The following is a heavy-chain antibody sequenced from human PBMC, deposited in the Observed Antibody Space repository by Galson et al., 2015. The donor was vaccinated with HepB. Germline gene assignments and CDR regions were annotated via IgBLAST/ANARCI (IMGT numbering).Heavy chain of an antibody. J-gene: IGHJ4*02. CDR1: GFTFSDHY. Sequence: SLRLSCAASGFTFSDHYMDWVRQAPGKGLEWVGRTRNKANSYTTEYAASVKGRFTISRDDSKNSLYLQMNSLKIEDTAVYYCARAARHYDFWSGYWSSYYFDYWGQGTLVTVSS. CDR3: ARAARHYDFWSGYWSSYYFDY. V-gene: IGHV3-72*01. D-gene: IGHD3-3*01. CDR2: TRNKANSYTT.